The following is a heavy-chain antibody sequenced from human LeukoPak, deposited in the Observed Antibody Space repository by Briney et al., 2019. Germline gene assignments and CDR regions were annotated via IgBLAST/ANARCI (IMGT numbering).Heavy chain of an antibody. Sequence: PGMSLRLSCAASGFTFSSYGMHWVRQAPGRGLEWVALIWYDGSKEYYEDSVKGRFTISRDNSKNTLYLQIDSLRAEDTAVYYCARDVWDSGGYLLDYWGQGTLVTVSS. V-gene: IGHV3-33*01. CDR1: GFTFSSYG. CDR2: IWYDGSKE. J-gene: IGHJ4*01. D-gene: IGHD3-22*01. CDR3: ARDVWDSGGYLLDY.